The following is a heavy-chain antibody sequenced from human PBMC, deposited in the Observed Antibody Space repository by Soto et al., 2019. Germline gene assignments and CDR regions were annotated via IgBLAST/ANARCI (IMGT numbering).Heavy chain of an antibody. CDR1: GYSISSDYY. CDR2: ISHSGFI. J-gene: IGHJ5*02. V-gene: IGHV4-38-2*02. Sequence: PSETLSLTCDVSGYSISSDYYWGWTRQPPGKGLEWIGSISHSGFIYYNPSLKSRVTISIDTPKNQFSLKLSSVTAADTAVYYCARDPPGYCITTSCPTWFDPWGQGTLVTV. CDR3: ARDPPGYCITTSCPTWFDP. D-gene: IGHD2-2*01.